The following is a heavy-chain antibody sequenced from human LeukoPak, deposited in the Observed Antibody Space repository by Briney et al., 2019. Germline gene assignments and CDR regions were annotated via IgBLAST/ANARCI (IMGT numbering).Heavy chain of an antibody. J-gene: IGHJ4*02. CDR3: ANGYSYGQY. Sequence: PGESLRLSCAASGCTFSSYYMNWVRQAPGKGLEWVSSISSSSSYIYYADSMKGRFTISRDNAKNSLYLQMNSLRAEDTAVYYCANGYSYGQYWGQGTLVTVSS. CDR2: ISSSSSYI. V-gene: IGHV3-21*01. D-gene: IGHD5-18*01. CDR1: GCTFSSYY.